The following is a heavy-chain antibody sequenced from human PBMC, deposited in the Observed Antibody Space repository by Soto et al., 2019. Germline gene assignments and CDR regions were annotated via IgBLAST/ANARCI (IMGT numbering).Heavy chain of an antibody. CDR2: TYYRSKWYN. V-gene: IGHV6-1*01. J-gene: IGHJ4*02. Sequence: SQTLSLTCGISGDSVSSNSAAWNWLRQSPSRGLEWLGRTYYRSKWYNDYAVSVESRITINPDASKNQLSPRLSSVTAADTAVYYCAIGPRMWLAGGGYWGQGTQVTVSS. D-gene: IGHD6-19*01. CDR3: AIGPRMWLAGGGY. CDR1: GDSVSSNSAA.